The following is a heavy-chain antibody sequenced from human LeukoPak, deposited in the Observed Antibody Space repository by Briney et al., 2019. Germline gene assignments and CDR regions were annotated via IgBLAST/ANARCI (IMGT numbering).Heavy chain of an antibody. J-gene: IGHJ6*02. CDR2: IYYSGST. Sequence: SETLSLTCTVSGGSISSGDYYWSWIRQPPGKGLEWIGYIYYSGSTYYNPSPKSRVTISVDTSKNQFSLKLSSVTAADTAVYYCARDRRDLYYYYGMDVWGQGTTVTVSS. V-gene: IGHV4-30-4*01. CDR1: GGSISSGDYY. CDR3: ARDRRDLYYYYGMDV.